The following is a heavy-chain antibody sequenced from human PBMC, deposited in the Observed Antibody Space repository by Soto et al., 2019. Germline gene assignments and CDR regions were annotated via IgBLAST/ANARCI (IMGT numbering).Heavy chain of an antibody. CDR3: VRSRRMEGGNDYGLDV. J-gene: IGHJ6*02. D-gene: IGHD2-15*01. V-gene: IGHV4-30-4*01. Sequence: QVQLQESGSGLVKPSQSLSLTCTVSGVSLNTADTWWSWIRQSPGKGLEFIGYYHSGGSTYYDAYFRSRVIISADTSNSQLSLKLSSVTVADTAGYFCVRSRRMEGGNDYGLDVWGQGTTVTVSS. CDR1: GVSLNTADTW. CDR2: YHSGGST.